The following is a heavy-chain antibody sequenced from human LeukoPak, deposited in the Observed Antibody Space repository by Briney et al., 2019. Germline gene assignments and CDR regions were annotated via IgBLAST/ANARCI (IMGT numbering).Heavy chain of an antibody. CDR3: AKGYGAGCSQFFDY. CDR1: GFTFSFYA. CDR2: ITASGGGT. Sequence: GGSLRLSCAASGFTFSFYAMGWLRQAPGKGLEWVSGITASGGGTYNADSVKGRFTISRDNSKNTLYLQVSSVRAEDTAVYYCAKGYGAGCSQFFDYWGQGTLVSVSS. V-gene: IGHV3-23*01. J-gene: IGHJ4*02. D-gene: IGHD6-19*01.